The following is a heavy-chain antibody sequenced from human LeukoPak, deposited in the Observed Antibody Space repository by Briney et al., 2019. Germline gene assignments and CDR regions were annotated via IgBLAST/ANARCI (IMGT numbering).Heavy chain of an antibody. CDR3: ARAGWIQLWSYFDY. Sequence: PGGSLRLSCAASGFTVSSNYMSRVRQAPGKGLEWVSVIYSGGSTYYADSVKGRFTISRDNSKNTLYLQMNSLRAEDTAVYYCARAGWIQLWSYFDYWGQGTLVTVSS. V-gene: IGHV3-53*01. CDR2: IYSGGST. CDR1: GFTVSSNY. J-gene: IGHJ4*02. D-gene: IGHD5-18*01.